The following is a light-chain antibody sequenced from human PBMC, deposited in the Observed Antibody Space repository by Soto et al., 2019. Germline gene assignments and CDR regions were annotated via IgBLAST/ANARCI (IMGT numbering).Light chain of an antibody. CDR3: LLFMSSATWV. CDR1: SGSVSTSYF. Sequence: QTGVTQEPSISVSPGGTVTLTCGLSSGSVSTSYFPSWYQQTPGQAPRTLIYNTNTRSSGVPDRFSGSILGGKAALTITGAQADDESHYFCLLFMSSATWVFGGGTKLTVL. CDR2: NTN. V-gene: IGLV8-61*01. J-gene: IGLJ3*02.